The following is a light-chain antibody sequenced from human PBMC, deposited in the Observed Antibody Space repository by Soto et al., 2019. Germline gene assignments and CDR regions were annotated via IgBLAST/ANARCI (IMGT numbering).Light chain of an antibody. V-gene: IGKV1-5*03. Sequence: DIQMTQSPYTLSASVGERVTITCRASQSISSWLAWYQQKPGKAPKLLIYKASSLESGVPSRFSGSGSGTEFTLSISSLQPDDFATYYCQQYNSYPWTFGQGTKVEIK. CDR3: QQYNSYPWT. J-gene: IGKJ1*01. CDR1: QSISSW. CDR2: KAS.